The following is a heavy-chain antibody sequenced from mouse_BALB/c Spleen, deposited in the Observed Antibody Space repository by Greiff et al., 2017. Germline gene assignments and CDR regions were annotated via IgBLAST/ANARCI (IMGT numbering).Heavy chain of an antibody. CDR3: AFTMMSALAY. J-gene: IGHJ3*01. CDR1: GFYIKDTY. CDR2: IDPANGNT. V-gene: IGHV14-3*02. Sequence: VQLKQSGAELVKPGASVKLSCTASGFYIKDTYMHWVKQRPEQGLEWIGRIDPANGNTKYDPKFQGKATITKDTSSNTVYLQLSSLTSEDTDVYDSAFTMMSALAYWGQGTLVTVSA. D-gene: IGHD2-4*01.